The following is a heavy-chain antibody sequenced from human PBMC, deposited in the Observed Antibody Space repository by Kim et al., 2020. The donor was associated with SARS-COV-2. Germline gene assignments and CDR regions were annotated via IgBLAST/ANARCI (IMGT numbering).Heavy chain of an antibody. V-gene: IGHV4-39*01. Sequence: YNNPSLKSRVTISVDTSKNQFSLKLSSVTAADTAVYYCARRRVGATPFDSWGQGTLVTVSS. D-gene: IGHD1-26*01. CDR3: ARRRVGATPFDS. J-gene: IGHJ4*02.